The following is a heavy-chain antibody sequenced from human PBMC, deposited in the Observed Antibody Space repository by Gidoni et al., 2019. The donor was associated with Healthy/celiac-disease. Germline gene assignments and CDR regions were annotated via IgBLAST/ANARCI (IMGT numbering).Heavy chain of an antibody. Sequence: EVQLVESGGGLVQPGGSLRLSCAASGSTFSSYWMSWVRQAPGKGLGWVANIKQDGSEKYYVDSVKGRFTISRDNAKNSLYLQMNSLRAEDTAVYYCARDPSEYSSSSTFDYWGQGTLVTVSS. CDR3: ARDPSEYSSSSTFDY. J-gene: IGHJ4*02. CDR2: IKQDGSEK. D-gene: IGHD6-6*01. CDR1: GSTFSSYW. V-gene: IGHV3-7*01.